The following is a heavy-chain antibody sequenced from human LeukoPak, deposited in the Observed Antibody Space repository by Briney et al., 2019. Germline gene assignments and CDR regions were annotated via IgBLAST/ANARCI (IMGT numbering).Heavy chain of an antibody. CDR3: AKDRGYYYYYMDV. D-gene: IGHD3-10*01. Sequence: GGSLTLSCAASGFTFSSFGMHWVRQAPGKGLEGVAVIWYDGSNKYYADSVKGRFTISRDNSKNTLYLQMNSLRAEDTAVYYCAKDRGYYYYYMDVWGKGTTVTVSS. V-gene: IGHV3-33*06. CDR2: IWYDGSNK. J-gene: IGHJ6*03. CDR1: GFTFSSFG.